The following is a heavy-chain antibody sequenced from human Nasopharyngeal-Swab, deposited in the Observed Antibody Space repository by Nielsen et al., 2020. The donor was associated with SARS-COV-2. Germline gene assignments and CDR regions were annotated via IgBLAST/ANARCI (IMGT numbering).Heavy chain of an antibody. J-gene: IGHJ6*02. D-gene: IGHD2-21*01. CDR3: ARVGVVIAHYYYYGMGV. Sequence: GESLKISCAASGFTFSSYWMSWVRQAPGKGLEWVANIKQDGSEKYYVDSVKGRFTISRDNAKNSLYLQMNSLRAEDTAVYYCARVGVVIAHYYYYGMGVWGQGTTVTVSS. CDR2: IKQDGSEK. CDR1: GFTFSSYW. V-gene: IGHV3-7*01.